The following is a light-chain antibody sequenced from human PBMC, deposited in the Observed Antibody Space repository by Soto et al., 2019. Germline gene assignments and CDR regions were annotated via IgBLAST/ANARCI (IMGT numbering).Light chain of an antibody. J-gene: IGKJ2*01. CDR1: QSISTW. CDR3: QQYHS. CDR2: GVS. V-gene: IGKV1-5*01. Sequence: DNQMTQSPSTLSASVGDRVTITCRASQSISTWLAWYQQKPGKAPKLLISGVSNLESGVPSRFSGSGSGTEFTLTISSLQPDDFATYYCQQYHSFGHGTKLEIK.